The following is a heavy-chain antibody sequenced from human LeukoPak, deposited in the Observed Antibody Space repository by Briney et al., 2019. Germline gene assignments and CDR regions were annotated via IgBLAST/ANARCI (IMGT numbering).Heavy chain of an antibody. V-gene: IGHV3-7*01. CDR3: ARDPPKTSHPSGLDY. CDR1: GFSFTDYM. CDR2: INQDEGVG. D-gene: IGHD3-10*01. Sequence: GGSLRLSCAAPGFSFTDYMMAWVRQAPGTGLEWVADINQDEGVGDYVDSVRGRFTLSRDNANNLVYLQMSSLRGNDTAVYYCARDPPKTSHPSGLDYWGQGTLVTVSS. J-gene: IGHJ4*02.